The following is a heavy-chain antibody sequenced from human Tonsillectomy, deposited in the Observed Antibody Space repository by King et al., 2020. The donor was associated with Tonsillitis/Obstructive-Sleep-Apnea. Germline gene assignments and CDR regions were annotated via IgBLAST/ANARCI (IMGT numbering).Heavy chain of an antibody. V-gene: IGHV2-26*01. CDR2: IFSNDEK. CDR3: ARIPGYYDGSNWFDP. Sequence: VTLQESGPVLVKPTETLTLTCTVSGFSLSNARMGVSWIRQPPGKALEWLAHIFSNDEKSYSTSLKSRLTISKDTSKSQVALTMTNMDPVDTATYYCARIPGYYDGSNWFDPWGQGTLVTVSS. D-gene: IGHD3-22*01. J-gene: IGHJ5*02. CDR1: GFSLSNARMG.